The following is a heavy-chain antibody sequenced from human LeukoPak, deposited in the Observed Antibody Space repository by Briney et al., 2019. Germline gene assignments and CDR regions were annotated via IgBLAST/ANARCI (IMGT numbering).Heavy chain of an antibody. CDR2: IYYSGST. D-gene: IGHD5-18*01. V-gene: IGHV4-39*01. J-gene: IGHJ5*02. Sequence: SETLSLTCTVSGGFISSSSYCWGWIRQPPGKGLEWIGPIYYSGSTYYNPSLKSRVTIAVDTSKNQFYLKLSSVTAADTAVYYCARPPYVDTAMIGFDPWGQGTLVTVSS. CDR3: ARPPYVDTAMIGFDP. CDR1: GGFISSSSYC.